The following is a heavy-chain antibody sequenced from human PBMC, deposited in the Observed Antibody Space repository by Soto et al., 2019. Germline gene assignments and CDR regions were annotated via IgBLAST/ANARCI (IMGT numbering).Heavy chain of an antibody. CDR1: GYTLTELS. Sequence: ASVKVSCKVSGYTLTELSMHWVRQAPGQGLEWMGWINPNSGGTNYAQKFQGWVTMTRDTSISTAYMELSRLRSDDTAVYYCARGPPITMIVVVITPWFDPWGQGTLVTVSS. CDR2: INPNSGGT. J-gene: IGHJ5*02. V-gene: IGHV1-2*04. D-gene: IGHD3-22*01. CDR3: ARGPPITMIVVVITPWFDP.